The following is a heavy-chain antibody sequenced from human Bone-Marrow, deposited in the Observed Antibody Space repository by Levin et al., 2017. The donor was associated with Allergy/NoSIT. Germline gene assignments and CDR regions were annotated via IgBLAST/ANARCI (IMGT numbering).Heavy chain of an antibody. J-gene: IGHJ4*02. CDR3: ARDDSSGY. Sequence: PGGSLRLSCAASGFTFSSYSMNWVRQAPGKGLEWVSYISSSSSTIYYADSVKGRFTISRDNAKNSLYLQMNSLRAEDTAVYYCARDDSSGYWGQGTLVTVSS. V-gene: IGHV3-48*01. CDR2: ISSSSSTI. D-gene: IGHD3-22*01. CDR1: GFTFSSYS.